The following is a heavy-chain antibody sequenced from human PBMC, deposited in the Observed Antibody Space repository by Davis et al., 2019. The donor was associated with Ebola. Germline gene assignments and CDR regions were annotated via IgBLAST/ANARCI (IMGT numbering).Heavy chain of an antibody. J-gene: IGHJ4*02. CDR1: GFTFSSYG. CDR2: ISYDGSNK. CDR3: ARVAITMIVAYYFDY. Sequence: GGSLRLSCAASGFTFSSYGMHWVRQAPGKGLEWVAVISYDGSNKYYADSVKGRFTISRDNSKNTLYLQMNSLRAEDTAVYYCARVAITMIVAYYFDYWGQGTLVTVSS. V-gene: IGHV3-30*03. D-gene: IGHD3-22*01.